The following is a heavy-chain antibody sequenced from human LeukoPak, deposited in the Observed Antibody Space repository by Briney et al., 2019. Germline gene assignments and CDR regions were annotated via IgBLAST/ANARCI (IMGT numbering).Heavy chain of an antibody. CDR2: IHPGDSDT. V-gene: IGHV5-51*01. CDR3: ARVVVVTSIFWYFDL. CDR1: GYNFTSYW. J-gene: IGHJ2*01. Sequence: GESLKISCKGSGYNFTSYWIGWVRQMPGKGLEWMGIIHPGDSDTRYSPSFQGQVTISVDKSISTAYLQWSSLKASDTAMYYCARVVVVTSIFWYFDLWGRGTLVTVAS. D-gene: IGHD2-21*02.